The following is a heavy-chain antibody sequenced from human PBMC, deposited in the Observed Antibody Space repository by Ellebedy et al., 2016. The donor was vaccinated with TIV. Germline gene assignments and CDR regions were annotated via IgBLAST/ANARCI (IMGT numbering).Heavy chain of an antibody. Sequence: SETLSLXXALSGDSVSSNSAAWNWIRQSPSRGLEWLGRTYYRSKWYNDYAVSVKSRITINPDTSKNQFSLQLNSVTPEDTAVYYCARGPGSGWTLRGVDVWGKGTTVTVSS. D-gene: IGHD6-19*01. CDR3: ARGPGSGWTLRGVDV. V-gene: IGHV6-1*01. J-gene: IGHJ6*04. CDR1: GDSVSSNSAA. CDR2: TYYRSKWYN.